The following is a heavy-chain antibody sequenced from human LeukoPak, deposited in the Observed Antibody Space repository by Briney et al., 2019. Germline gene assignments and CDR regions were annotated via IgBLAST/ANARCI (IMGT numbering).Heavy chain of an antibody. V-gene: IGHV3-21*01. CDR2: ISSSSSYI. CDR1: GFTFSSCS. J-gene: IGHJ6*03. CDR3: ARDHDWDYMDV. D-gene: IGHD3-9*01. Sequence: PAGSLRLSCEASGFTFSSCSMNWVRQAPGKGLEWVSFISSSSSYIYYADSVKGRFTISRDNAKNSLYLQMNSLRAEDTAVYYCARDHDWDYMDVWGKGTTVTVSS.